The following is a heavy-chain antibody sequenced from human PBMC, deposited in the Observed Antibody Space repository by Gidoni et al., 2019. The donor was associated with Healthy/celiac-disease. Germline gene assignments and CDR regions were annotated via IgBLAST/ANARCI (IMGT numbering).Heavy chain of an antibody. D-gene: IGHD1-1*01. Sequence: QVQLVESGRGVVQPGRSLRLSCAASGFTFSSYAMHWVRQAPGKGLEWVAVISYDGSNKYYADSVKGRFTISRDDSKNTLYLQMNSLRAEDTAVYYCARDYGNNWNLAYYFDYWGQGTLVTVSS. CDR1: GFTFSSYA. CDR3: ARDYGNNWNLAYYFDY. V-gene: IGHV3-30-3*01. J-gene: IGHJ4*02. CDR2: ISYDGSNK.